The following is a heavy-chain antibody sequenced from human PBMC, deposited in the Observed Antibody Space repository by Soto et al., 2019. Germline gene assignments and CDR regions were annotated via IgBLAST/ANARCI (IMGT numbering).Heavy chain of an antibody. V-gene: IGHV2-5*01. Sequence: QITLKESGPTLVKPTQTLTLTCTFSGFSLSTSGVGVGWIRQPPGKTLEWLAVIYWNDDKRYSPSLKNGVTITKDTSKHQVVLTMTNMDPVDTATYYCARTYGGEFHYWGQGALVTVSS. J-gene: IGHJ4*02. CDR3: ARTYGGEFHY. D-gene: IGHD3-10*01. CDR2: IYWNDDK. CDR1: GFSLSTSGVG.